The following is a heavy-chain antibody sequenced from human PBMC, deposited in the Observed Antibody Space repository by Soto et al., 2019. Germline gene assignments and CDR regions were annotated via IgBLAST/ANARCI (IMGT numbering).Heavy chain of an antibody. Sequence: ASVKVSCKASGYTFIGYYIHWVRQAPGQGLEWMGWINPNSGGTNYAQRFQGWVTMTRDRSISTAYMELSRLKSDDTAVYYCARVGGGLASLAPYGMDVWGQGTTFTVSS. CDR2: INPNSGGT. CDR1: GYTFIGYY. J-gene: IGHJ6*02. D-gene: IGHD3-10*01. V-gene: IGHV1-2*04. CDR3: ARVGGGLASLAPYGMDV.